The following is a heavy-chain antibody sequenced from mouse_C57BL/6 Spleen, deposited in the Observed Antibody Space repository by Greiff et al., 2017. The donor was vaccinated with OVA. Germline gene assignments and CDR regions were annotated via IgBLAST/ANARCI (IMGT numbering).Heavy chain of an antibody. CDR3: SPLYYYCSITFSY. D-gene: IGHD1-1*01. Sequence: QVQLQQPGAELVKPGASVKLSCKASGYTFTSYWMHWVKQRPGRGLEWIGRIDPNSGGTKYNEKFKSKATLTVDKPSSTAYMQLSSLTSEYSAVYYCSPLYYYCSITFSYWGQGTLVTVSA. CDR1: GYTFTSYW. V-gene: IGHV1-72*01. J-gene: IGHJ3*01. CDR2: IDPNSGGT.